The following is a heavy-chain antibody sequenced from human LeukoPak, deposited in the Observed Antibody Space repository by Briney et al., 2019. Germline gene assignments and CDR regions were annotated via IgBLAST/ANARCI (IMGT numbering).Heavy chain of an antibody. J-gene: IGHJ4*02. D-gene: IGHD6-13*01. CDR2: IKQDGSEK. CDR1: GFAFSSYW. Sequence: GGSLRLSCAASGFAFSSYWMSWVRQAPGKGLEWVANIKQDGSEKYYVGSVKGRFTISGDNAKNSLYLQMSSLRAEDTAVYYCARESSGTGSPFDYWGQGTLVTVSS. V-gene: IGHV3-7*01. CDR3: ARESSGTGSPFDY.